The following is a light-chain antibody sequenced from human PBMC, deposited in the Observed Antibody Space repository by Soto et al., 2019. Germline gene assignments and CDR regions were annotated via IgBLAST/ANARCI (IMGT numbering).Light chain of an antibody. CDR3: QQETSWPLT. CDR1: QNVYNN. V-gene: IGKV3D-15*01. J-gene: IGKJ4*01. Sequence: EVVMTQSPATLSVSPGERATLSCRTSQNVYNNLAWYLQKPGQAPRLLISAASTRATGIPARFSGSGSGTEFTLTINSLQFGGFAIYFCQQETSWPLTFGRGTKVEIK. CDR2: AAS.